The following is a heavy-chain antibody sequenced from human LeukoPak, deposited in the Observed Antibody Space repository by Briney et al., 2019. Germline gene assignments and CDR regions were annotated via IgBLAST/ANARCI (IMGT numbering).Heavy chain of an antibody. V-gene: IGHV4-39*07. CDR1: GGSISSSGYY. D-gene: IGHD3-9*01. CDR2: IYYSGNT. J-gene: IGHJ4*02. Sequence: SETLSLTCSVSGGSISSSGYYWGWIRQPPGKDLEWIGSIYYSGNTFYIPSLKSRLTISLDTSKNQFSLKLSSVTAADTAVYYCARDKGHFDVDYWGQGTLVTVSS. CDR3: ARDKGHFDVDY.